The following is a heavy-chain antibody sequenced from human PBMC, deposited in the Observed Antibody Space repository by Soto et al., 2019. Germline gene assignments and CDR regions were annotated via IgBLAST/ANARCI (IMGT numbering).Heavy chain of an antibody. CDR3: AKTYGGNSYFGWYFDL. Sequence: QVQLVESGGGVVQPGGSMKLSCAASGFSFGIYGMHWLRQAPGKGLEWVAVISYDGGNTYSADSVKGRFTISRDNSKNTLYLQLSSLRPEDTAVYYCAKTYGGNSYFGWYFDLWGRGTLVTVSS. CDR1: GFSFGIYG. J-gene: IGHJ2*01. CDR2: ISYDGGNT. V-gene: IGHV3-30*18. D-gene: IGHD4-17*01.